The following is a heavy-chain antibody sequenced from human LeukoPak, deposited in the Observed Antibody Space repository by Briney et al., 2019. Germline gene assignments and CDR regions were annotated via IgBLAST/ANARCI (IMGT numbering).Heavy chain of an antibody. CDR2: ISAYNGNT. CDR3: ARESYYDSSAHY. D-gene: IGHD3-22*01. V-gene: IGHV1-18*01. CDR1: GGTFSSYA. J-gene: IGHJ4*02. Sequence: ASVKVSCKASGGTFSSYAISWVRQAPGQGLEWMGWISAYNGNTNYAQKLQGRVTMTTDTSTSTAYMELRSLRSDDTAVYYCARESYYDSSAHYWGQGTLVTVSS.